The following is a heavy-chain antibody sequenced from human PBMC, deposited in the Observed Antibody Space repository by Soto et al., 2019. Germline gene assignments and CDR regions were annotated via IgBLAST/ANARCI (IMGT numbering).Heavy chain of an antibody. Sequence: EVQLLESGGGLVQPGGSLRLSCAASGFPFSTSAMNWVRQAPGKGLEWVSIISGTSDAAYYAESVKGRFTSSRDNSKNSLYLQMNTLRDEDTAVYYCASDRSLGSNWYYYLESWGQGTLVTVSS. CDR1: GFPFSTSA. D-gene: IGHD1-20*01. CDR3: ASDRSLGSNWYYYLES. V-gene: IGHV3-23*01. J-gene: IGHJ4*02. CDR2: ISGTSDAA.